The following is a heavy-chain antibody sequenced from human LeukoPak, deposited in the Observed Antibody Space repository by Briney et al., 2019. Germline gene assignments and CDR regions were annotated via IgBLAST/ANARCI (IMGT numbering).Heavy chain of an antibody. J-gene: IGHJ3*02. V-gene: IGHV5-51*01. D-gene: IGHD3-10*01. CDR2: IYPGDSDN. Sequence: GESLEISCKGSGYSFTIYWIGWVRQMPGKGLEWMAVIYPGDSDNRYSPSFQGHVTISADKSISTAYLQWSSLKASDTAMYYCARRRDYYGTASFDIWGQGTMVTVSS. CDR3: ARRRDYYGTASFDI. CDR1: GYSFTIYW.